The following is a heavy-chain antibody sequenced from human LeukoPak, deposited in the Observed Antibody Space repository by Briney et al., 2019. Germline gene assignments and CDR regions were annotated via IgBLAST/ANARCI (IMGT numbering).Heavy chain of an antibody. J-gene: IGHJ4*02. D-gene: IGHD3-22*01. V-gene: IGHV3-23*01. Sequence: GSLRLSCAASGFTFSSYVMNWVRRAPGKGLEWVSGISDSGGSTYYADSVKGRFTISRDNSKNTLYLQMNSLRAEDTAVYYCAKDAYRDYYDSSGYYYAGGIDYWGQGTLVTVSS. CDR2: ISDSGGST. CDR1: GFTFSSYV. CDR3: AKDAYRDYYDSSGYYYAGGIDY.